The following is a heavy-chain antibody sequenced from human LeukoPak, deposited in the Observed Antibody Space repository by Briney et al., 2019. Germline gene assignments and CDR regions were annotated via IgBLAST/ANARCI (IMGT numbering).Heavy chain of an antibody. V-gene: IGHV3-7*04. D-gene: IGHD6-19*01. J-gene: IGHJ4*02. CDR1: GFTFSSYS. CDR3: ARAYSSGWYGY. Sequence: GGSLRLSCAASGFTFSSYSMNWVRQAPGKGLEWVANIKQDGSEKYYVDSVKGRLTISRDNAKNSLYLQMNSLRAEDTAVYYCARAYSSGWYGYWGQGTLVTVSS. CDR2: IKQDGSEK.